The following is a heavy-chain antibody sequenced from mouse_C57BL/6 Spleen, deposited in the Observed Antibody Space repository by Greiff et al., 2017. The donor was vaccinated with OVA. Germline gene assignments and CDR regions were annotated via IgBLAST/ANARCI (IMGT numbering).Heavy chain of an antibody. CDR3: TTSTVVASYYYAMDY. J-gene: IGHJ4*01. Sequence: VQLQQSGAELVRPGASVKLSCTASGFNIKDDYMHWVKQRPEQGLEWIGWIDPENGDTEYASKFQGKATITAETSSNTAYLQLSSLTSEDTAVYYCTTSTVVASYYYAMDYWGQGTSVTVSS. D-gene: IGHD1-1*01. CDR2: IDPENGDT. V-gene: IGHV14-4*01. CDR1: GFNIKDDY.